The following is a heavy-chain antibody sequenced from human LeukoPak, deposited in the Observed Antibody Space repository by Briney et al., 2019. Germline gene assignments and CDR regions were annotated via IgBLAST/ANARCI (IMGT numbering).Heavy chain of an antibody. D-gene: IGHD3-10*01. J-gene: IGHJ4*02. CDR1: GGSINSGSYY. CDR2: IYYSGST. V-gene: IGHV4-61*01. CDR3: ARDLRPGSGSYGY. Sequence: PSETLSLTCTVSGGSINSGSYYWSWIRQPPGKGLEWIGYIYYSGSTNYNPSLKSRVTISVDTSKNQFSLKLSSVTAADTAVYYCARDLRPGSGSYGYWGQGTLVTVSS.